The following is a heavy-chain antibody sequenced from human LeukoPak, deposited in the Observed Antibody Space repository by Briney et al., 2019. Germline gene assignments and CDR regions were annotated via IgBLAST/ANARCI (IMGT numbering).Heavy chain of an antibody. Sequence: PGGSLRLSCAASGFTFSSYWMSWVRQAPGKGLEWVANIKQDGSEKYYVDSVKGRFTISRDNAKNSLYLQMNSLRAEDTAVYYCARENYNWNHPNFDYWGQGTLVTVSS. CDR3: ARENYNWNHPNFDY. CDR2: IKQDGSEK. V-gene: IGHV3-7*01. J-gene: IGHJ4*02. CDR1: GFTFSSYW. D-gene: IGHD1-1*01.